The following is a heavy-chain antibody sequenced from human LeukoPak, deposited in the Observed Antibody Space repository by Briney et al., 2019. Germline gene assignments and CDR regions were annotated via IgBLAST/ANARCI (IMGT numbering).Heavy chain of an antibody. CDR2: ISGSGGKT. CDR3: AKDIAADMEFIFQGVYYYFGMDV. CDR1: GFDFSAYA. Sequence: PGGSLRLSCSVSGFDFSAYAMTWVRQAQGKGLECVSGISGSGGKTYYADSVKGRFTISRDNSKNTLDLQMNSLRPEDTAVYYCAKDIAADMEFIFQGVYYYFGMDVWGQGTTVTVSS. V-gene: IGHV3-23*01. D-gene: IGHD5-18*01. J-gene: IGHJ6*02.